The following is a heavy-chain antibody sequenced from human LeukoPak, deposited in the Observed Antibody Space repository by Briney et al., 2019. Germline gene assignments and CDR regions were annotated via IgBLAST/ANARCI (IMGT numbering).Heavy chain of an antibody. V-gene: IGHV3-23*01. D-gene: IGHD3-3*01. Sequence: GGSLRLSCAASGSTFSNYAVNWIRQAPGKGLKWVSVISGSGSSIYYTDSVKGRFTISRDNSKNTLYLQMNSLRAEDTAVYYCARDRVDFGYYFDYWGQGTLVTVSS. J-gene: IGHJ4*02. CDR1: GSTFSNYA. CDR3: ARDRVDFGYYFDY. CDR2: ISGSGSSI.